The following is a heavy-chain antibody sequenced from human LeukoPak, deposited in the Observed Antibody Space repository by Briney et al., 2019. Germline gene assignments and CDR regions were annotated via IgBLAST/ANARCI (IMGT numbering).Heavy chain of an antibody. V-gene: IGHV1-18*01. D-gene: IGHD3-3*01. CDR2: ITPYNGNT. CDR1: GYTFTGYG. Sequence: GASVKVSCKASGYTFTGYGISWVRQAPGQGLEWMGWITPYNGNTNYAQKLQGRVTMTTDTSTSTAYMELRSLRSDDTAVYYCARAVPPDLEWFYYWGQGTLVTVSS. CDR3: ARAVPPDLEWFYY. J-gene: IGHJ4*02.